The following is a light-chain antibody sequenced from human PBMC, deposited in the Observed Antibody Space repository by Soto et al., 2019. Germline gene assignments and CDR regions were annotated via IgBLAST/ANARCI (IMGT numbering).Light chain of an antibody. V-gene: IGKV1-5*01. CDR1: QSISSW. CDR2: DAS. J-gene: IGKJ1*01. CDR3: QQYGPIPWT. Sequence: DIQMTQSPSTLSASVGDRVTITCRASQSISSWLAWYQQKPGKAPKLLIYDASSLESGVPSRFSGSGSGTDFTLTISRLEPEDFAVYYCQQYGPIPWTFGQGTKVDIK.